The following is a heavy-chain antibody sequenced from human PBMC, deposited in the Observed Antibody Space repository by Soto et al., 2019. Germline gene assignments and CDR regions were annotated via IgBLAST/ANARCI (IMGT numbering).Heavy chain of an antibody. D-gene: IGHD4-17*01. J-gene: IGHJ4*02. V-gene: IGHV1-24*01. CDR2: FDPEDGET. Sequence: ASVKVSCKVSGYILTELSMHWVRQAPGKGLEWMGGFDPEDGETVYTQNFQGRVTMTADTSTDTAYMEVSSLRSEDTAVYYCVTMSKVTTCLGYWGQGTLLTVSS. CDR3: VTMSKVTTCLGY. CDR1: GYILTELS.